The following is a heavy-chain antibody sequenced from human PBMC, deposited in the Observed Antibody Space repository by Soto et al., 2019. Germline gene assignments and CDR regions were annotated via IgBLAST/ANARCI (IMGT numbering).Heavy chain of an antibody. Sequence: EVQLVESGGGLVKPGGSLRLSFAASGFTFSSYSMNWVRQAPGKGLEWVSSISSSSSYIYYADSVKGRFTISRDNAKNSLYLQMNSLRAEDTVVYYCARDQPGYSYGYGLGYWGQGTLVTVSS. V-gene: IGHV3-21*01. CDR1: GFTFSSYS. CDR2: ISSSSSYI. CDR3: ARDQPGYSYGYGLGY. J-gene: IGHJ4*02. D-gene: IGHD5-18*01.